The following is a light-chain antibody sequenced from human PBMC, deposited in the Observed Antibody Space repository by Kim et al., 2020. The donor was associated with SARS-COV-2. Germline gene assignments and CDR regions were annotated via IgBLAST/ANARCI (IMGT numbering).Light chain of an antibody. CDR3: QQYYSTPLT. Sequence: ATINFKSRQSVLHSSNNKNYLAWYQQKPGQPPKLLIYWASTRESGVPDRFSGSGSGTDFTLTITSLQAEDVAVYYCQQYYSTPLTFGQGTKVDIK. V-gene: IGKV4-1*01. J-gene: IGKJ1*01. CDR2: WAS. CDR1: QSVLHSSNNKNY.